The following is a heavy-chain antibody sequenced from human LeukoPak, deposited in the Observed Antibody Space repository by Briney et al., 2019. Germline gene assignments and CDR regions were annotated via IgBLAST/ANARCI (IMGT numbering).Heavy chain of an antibody. CDR1: GLTCYSYA. Sequence: PGGSLTLSCAASGLTCYSYAMKWLRQTPGQGLVWLSSITGPSTSTKYANSVKGRFTVSRNNSKNTVSLQMNSLRAEDTAVYYCANGRQEQCNGAICYPFDTWGQGILVTVSP. CDR2: ITGPSTST. J-gene: IGHJ4*02. V-gene: IGHV3-23*01. CDR3: ANGRQEQCNGAICYPFDT. D-gene: IGHD2-15*01.